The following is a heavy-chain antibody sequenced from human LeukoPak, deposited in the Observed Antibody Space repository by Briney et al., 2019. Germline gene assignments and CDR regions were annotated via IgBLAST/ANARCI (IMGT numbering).Heavy chain of an antibody. Sequence: GGPLTLSCAASGFPYSRHSMNGPRHAPGKGLEGVSSINSIGSYIYYADSLKGRFTISRDNAKNSLYLQMNTLRAEDTAVYYCAREGSTDFWSAYSVYYFDYWGQGTLVTVSS. V-gene: IGHV3-21*01. J-gene: IGHJ4*02. CDR1: GFPYSRHS. CDR3: AREGSTDFWSAYSVYYFDY. CDR2: INSIGSYI. D-gene: IGHD3-3*01.